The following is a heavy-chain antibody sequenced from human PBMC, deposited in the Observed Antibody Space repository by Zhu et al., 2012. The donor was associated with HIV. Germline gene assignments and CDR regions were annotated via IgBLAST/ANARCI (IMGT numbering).Heavy chain of an antibody. J-gene: IGHJ4*02. Sequence: QVQLQESGPGLVKPSETLSLTCTVSGGSISSSSYYWGWIRQPPGKGLEWIGSIYYSGSTYYNPSLKSRVTISVDTSKNQFSLKLSSVTAADTAVYYCARRASDLPNYGSGSYPFDYWGQGTLVTVSS. CDR2: IYYSGST. V-gene: IGHV4-39*07. D-gene: IGHD3-10*01. CDR1: GGSISSSSYY. CDR3: ARRASDLPNYGSGSYPFDY.